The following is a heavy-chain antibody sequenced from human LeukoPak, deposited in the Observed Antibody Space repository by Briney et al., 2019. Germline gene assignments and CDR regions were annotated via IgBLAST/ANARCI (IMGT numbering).Heavy chain of an antibody. CDR2: INHSGST. J-gene: IGHJ3*02. D-gene: IGHD5-18*01. Sequence: SETLSLTCAVYGGSFSGYYWSWIRQPPGKGLEWIGEINHSGSTNYNPSLKSRVTISVDTSKNQFSLKLSSVTAADTAVYYCARPRRGYSYALAFDIWGQGTMVTVSS. V-gene: IGHV4-34*01. CDR1: GGSFSGYY. CDR3: ARPRRGYSYALAFDI.